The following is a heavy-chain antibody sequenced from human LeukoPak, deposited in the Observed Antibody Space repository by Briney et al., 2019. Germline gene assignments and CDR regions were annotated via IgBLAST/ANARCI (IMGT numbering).Heavy chain of an antibody. D-gene: IGHD2-15*01. CDR1: GGSFSGYY. CDR2: INHSGST. Sequence: NPSETLSLTCAVYGGSFSGYYWSWIRQPPGKGLEWIGEINHSGSTNYNPSLKSRVTISVDTSKNQFSLKLSSVTAADTAVYYCAKARGGGYCSGGSCYNDAFDIWGQGTMVTVSS. CDR3: AKARGGGYCSGGSCYNDAFDI. J-gene: IGHJ3*02. V-gene: IGHV4-34*01.